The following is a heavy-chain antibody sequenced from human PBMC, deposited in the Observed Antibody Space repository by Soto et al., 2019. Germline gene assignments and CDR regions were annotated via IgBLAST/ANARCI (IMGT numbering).Heavy chain of an antibody. CDR3: ARVTQLWGDYYYYGMDV. CDR1: GFTVSSNY. V-gene: IGHV3-53*01. Sequence: EVQLVESGGGLIQPGGSLRLSCAASGFTVSSNYMSWVRQAPGKGLEWVSVIYSGGSTYYADSVKGRFTISRDNSKNTLYLQMNSRRAEDTAVYYCARVTQLWGDYYYYGMDVWGQGTTVTVSS. D-gene: IGHD5-18*01. J-gene: IGHJ6*02. CDR2: IYSGGST.